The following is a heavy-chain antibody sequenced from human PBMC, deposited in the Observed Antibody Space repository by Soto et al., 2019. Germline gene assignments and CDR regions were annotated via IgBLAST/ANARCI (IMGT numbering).Heavy chain of an antibody. Sequence: QVQLVQSGAEMKKPGASVRVSCKASGYTFTSYGISWVRQAPGQGLERMGWISAYNGNTNYAQKLQGRVTMTTDTSTSTVYMELRSLRSDDTAVYYCARNYYGDYDDFDYWGQGTLVTVSS. V-gene: IGHV1-18*01. J-gene: IGHJ4*02. CDR3: ARNYYGDYDDFDY. CDR1: GYTFTSYG. D-gene: IGHD4-17*01. CDR2: ISAYNGNT.